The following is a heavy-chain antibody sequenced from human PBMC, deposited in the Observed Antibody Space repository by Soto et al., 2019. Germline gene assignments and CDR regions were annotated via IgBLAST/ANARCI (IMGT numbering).Heavy chain of an antibody. CDR3: ARDNGMAGSFDP. D-gene: IGHD2-8*01. CDR2: ISFSTSTI. J-gene: IGHJ5*02. Sequence: QLVESGGGLVQPGGSLRLSCAASGFTFNTYSMNWVRQAPGKGLEWISYISFSTSTIFYADSVRGRFTISRDNARNSLYQHMNSLKDDDTAVYYCARDNGMAGSFDPWGQGTLVTVSS. V-gene: IGHV3-48*02. CDR1: GFTFNTYS.